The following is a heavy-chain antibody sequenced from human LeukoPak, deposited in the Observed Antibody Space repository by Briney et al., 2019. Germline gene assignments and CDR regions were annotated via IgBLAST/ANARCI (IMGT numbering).Heavy chain of an antibody. V-gene: IGHV3-53*01. Sequence: GGSLRLSCAASGFTVSSNFMTWVRQAPGKGLEWVSVIYSGGSTYYADSVKGRFTISRDNSKNTLYLQMNSLRAEDTAFYYCARHPSSSGLYYFDYWGQGTLVTVSS. CDR3: ARHPSSSGLYYFDY. D-gene: IGHD6-19*01. CDR2: IYSGGST. CDR1: GFTVSSNF. J-gene: IGHJ4*02.